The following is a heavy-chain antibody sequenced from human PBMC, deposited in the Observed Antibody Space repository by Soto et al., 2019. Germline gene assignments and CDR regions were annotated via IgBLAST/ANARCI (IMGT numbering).Heavy chain of an antibody. J-gene: IGHJ4*02. CDR1: GFSFSYYA. D-gene: IGHD6-6*01. CDR3: TRDRPLPQHYFDY. V-gene: IGHV3-23*01. CDR2: ISGSGGST. Sequence: LNLSSATTGFSFSYYAMSWVRQAPGKGLEWVSTISGSGGSTYDADSVKGRFTISRDNSKNTLYLQMNSLRAEDTAVYYCTRDRPLPQHYFDYWGQGP.